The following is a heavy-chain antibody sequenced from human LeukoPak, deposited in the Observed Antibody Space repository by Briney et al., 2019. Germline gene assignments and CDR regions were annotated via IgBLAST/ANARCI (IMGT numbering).Heavy chain of an antibody. D-gene: IGHD6-19*01. Sequence: GGSLRLSCVASGFTFNNYGMSWVRQAPGKGLEWVAAISGNGANTFYADPVQGRFTNSRDNSRSTLYLQMNSLRAEDTAVYYCAKDVPAVAGTMVDWFDPWGQGTLVTVSS. CDR2: ISGNGANT. CDR1: GFTFNNYG. CDR3: AKDVPAVAGTMVDWFDP. J-gene: IGHJ5*02. V-gene: IGHV3-23*01.